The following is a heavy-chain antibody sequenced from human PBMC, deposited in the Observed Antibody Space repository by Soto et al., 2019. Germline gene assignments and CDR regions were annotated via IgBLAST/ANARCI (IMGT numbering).Heavy chain of an antibody. CDR2: ISGSGGTT. J-gene: IGHJ4*02. CDR1: TFTFSYYA. V-gene: IGHV3-23*01. Sequence: EVQLLESGGGLIQPGGSLRLSCTASTFTFSYYAMSWVRQAPGEGLEWVAGISGSGGTTYYTESVKGRFSISRDNSNNTLYLHLSSLRAEDTAIYYCATNSDRGIRAALDFWGQGTLVTVSS. D-gene: IGHD6-13*01. CDR3: ATNSDRGIRAALDF.